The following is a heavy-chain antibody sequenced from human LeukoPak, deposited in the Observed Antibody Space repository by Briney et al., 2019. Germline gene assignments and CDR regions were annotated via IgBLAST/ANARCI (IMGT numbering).Heavy chain of an antibody. CDR2: IIPILGIA. D-gene: IGHD3-22*01. V-gene: IGHV1-69*04. CDR3: ARAAGGYYDSSGSLA. J-gene: IGHJ5*02. Sequence: SVEVSCKASGGTFSSYAISWVRQAPGQGLEWMGRIIPILGIANYAQKFQGRVTITADKSTSTAYMELSSLRSDDTAVYYCARAAGGYYDSSGSLAWGQGTLVTVSS. CDR1: GGTFSSYA.